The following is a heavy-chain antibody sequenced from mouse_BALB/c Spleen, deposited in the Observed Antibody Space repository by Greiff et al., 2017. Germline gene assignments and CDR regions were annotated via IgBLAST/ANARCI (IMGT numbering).Heavy chain of an antibody. J-gene: IGHJ4*01. CDR3: ARYRYDGYAMDY. CDR1: GDSITSGY. CDR2: ISYSGST. D-gene: IGHD2-14*01. V-gene: IGHV3-8*02. Sequence: EVQRVESGPSLVKPSQTLSLTCSVTGDSITSGYWNWIRKFPGNKLEYMGYISYSGSTYYNPSLKSRISITRDTSKNQYYLQLNSVTTEDTATYYCARYRYDGYAMDYWGQGTSVTVSS.